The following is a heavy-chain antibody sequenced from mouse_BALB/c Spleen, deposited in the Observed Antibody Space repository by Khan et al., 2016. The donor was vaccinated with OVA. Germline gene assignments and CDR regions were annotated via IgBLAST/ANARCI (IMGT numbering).Heavy chain of an antibody. D-gene: IGHD1-1*02. Sequence: QIQLVQSGPEVKKPGETVKFSCKTSGYSFTNYGMNWVRQAPGKGLKWMGWINTYTGEPTYADDFKGRFAFSLDTSASTAYLQINNLKNEDTATYFCASGGYWYFDVWGAGTTVTVSS. V-gene: IGHV9-3-1*01. CDR3: ASGGYWYFDV. CDR2: INTYTGEP. J-gene: IGHJ1*01. CDR1: GYSFTNYG.